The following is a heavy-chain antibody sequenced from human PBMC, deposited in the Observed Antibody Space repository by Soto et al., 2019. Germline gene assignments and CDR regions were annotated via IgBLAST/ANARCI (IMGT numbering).Heavy chain of an antibody. J-gene: IGHJ3*02. Sequence: QVQLVESGGGVVQPGRSLRLSCAASGFTFSSYGIHWVRQAPGKGLEWVAVISYDGSKKYYADSVKGRITISRDNSNNTLYLQMNSLRCEDTAVYYCVKENYGDSSTYGFDSWGQGTMVTVSS. CDR2: ISYDGSKK. D-gene: IGHD4-17*01. CDR1: GFTFSSYG. CDR3: VKENYGDSSTYGFDS. V-gene: IGHV3-30*18.